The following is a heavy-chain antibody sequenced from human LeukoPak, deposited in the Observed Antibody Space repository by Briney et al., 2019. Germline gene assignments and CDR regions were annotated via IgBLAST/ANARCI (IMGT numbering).Heavy chain of an antibody. CDR1: GFTFSNAW. Sequence: GGSLRLSCAASGFTFSNAWMSWVRQAPGKGLEWVGRIKSKTDGGTTDYAAPVKGRFTISRDDSKNTLYLQMNSLKTEDTAVYYCTTDLPYYDSSGYSGFDYWGQGTLVTVSS. V-gene: IGHV3-15*01. D-gene: IGHD3-22*01. CDR2: IKSKTDGGTT. J-gene: IGHJ4*02. CDR3: TTDLPYYDSSGYSGFDY.